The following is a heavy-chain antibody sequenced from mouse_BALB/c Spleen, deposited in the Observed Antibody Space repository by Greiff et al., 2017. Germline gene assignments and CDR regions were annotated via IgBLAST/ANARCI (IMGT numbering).Heavy chain of an antibody. CDR2: ISNGGGST. CDR3: ARHWDGFDY. Sequence: DVKLVESGGGLVQPGGSLKLSCAASGFTFSSYTMSWVRQTPEKRLEWVAYISNGGGSTYYPDTVKGRFTISRDNAKNTLYLQMSSLKSEDTAMYYCARHWDGFDYWGQGTTLTVSS. D-gene: IGHD4-1*01. V-gene: IGHV5-12-2*01. CDR1: GFTFSSYT. J-gene: IGHJ2*01.